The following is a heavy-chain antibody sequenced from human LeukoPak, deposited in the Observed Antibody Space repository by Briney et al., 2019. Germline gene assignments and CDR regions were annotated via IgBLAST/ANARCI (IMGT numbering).Heavy chain of an antibody. CDR1: GGSFSGYY. V-gene: IGHV4-31*11. J-gene: IGHJ3*02. CDR2: IYYSGST. CDR3: AGGAGYCSSTSCYRNAFDI. D-gene: IGHD2-2*02. Sequence: SETLSLTCAVYGGSFSGYYWSWIRQHPGKGLEWIGYIYYSGSTYYNPSLKSRVTISVDTSKNQFSLKLSSVTAADTAVYYCAGGAGYCSSTSCYRNAFDIWGQGTVVTVSS.